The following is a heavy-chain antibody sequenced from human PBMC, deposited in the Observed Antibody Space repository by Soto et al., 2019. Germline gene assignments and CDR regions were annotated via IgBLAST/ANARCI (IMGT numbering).Heavy chain of an antibody. CDR3: ASIAGGMDV. V-gene: IGHV1-2*02. CDR1: GYTFTGYY. CDR2: INPNSGGT. D-gene: IGHD6-13*01. Sequence: ASVKVSCKASGYTFTGYYMHWVGQAPLQVLEWMVWINPNSGGTNYAQKFQGRVTLTRDTSISTAYMEPSRLRSYDTAVYYCASIAGGMDVWGKGNTVTVSS. J-gene: IGHJ6*04.